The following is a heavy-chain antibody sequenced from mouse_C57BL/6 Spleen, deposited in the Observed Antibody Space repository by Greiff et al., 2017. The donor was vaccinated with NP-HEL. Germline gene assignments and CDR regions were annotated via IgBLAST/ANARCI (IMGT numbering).Heavy chain of an antibody. J-gene: IGHJ3*01. CDR3: AVEGSYGNYAWFAY. D-gene: IGHD2-1*01. CDR2: IYPGDGDT. V-gene: IGHV1-80*01. Sequence: LQESGAELVKPGASVKISCKASGYAFSSYWMNWVKQRPGKGLEWIGKIYPGDGDTNYTGKFKGKATLTADNSSSTVYTQLSSLNSKDSAVDFSAVEGSYGNYAWFAYWGQGTLLTVSA. CDR1: GYAFSSYW.